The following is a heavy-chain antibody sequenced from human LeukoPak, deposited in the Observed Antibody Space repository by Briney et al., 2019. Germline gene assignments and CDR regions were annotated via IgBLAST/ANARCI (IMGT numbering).Heavy chain of an antibody. CDR2: IRYGGSNK. V-gene: IGHV3-30*02. J-gene: IGHJ4*02. D-gene: IGHD3-10*01. Sequence: TGGSLRPSCAASGFTFSGYGMHWVRQAPGKGLEWVAFIRYGGSNKYYADSVKGRFTISRDNSKNTLYLQMNSLRAEDTAVYYCAKAGDGFGELWSLLFDYWGQGTLVTVSS. CDR1: GFTFSGYG. CDR3: AKAGDGFGELWSLLFDY.